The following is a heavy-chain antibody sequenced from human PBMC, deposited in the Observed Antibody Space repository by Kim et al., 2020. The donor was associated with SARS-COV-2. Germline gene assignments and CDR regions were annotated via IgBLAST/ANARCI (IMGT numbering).Heavy chain of an antibody. V-gene: IGHV4-31*02. Sequence: YTPSVKGRVTISVDTSKNQFYLKLSCVTAADTAVYYCARVVSSYYYGMDVWGQGTPVTVSS. CDR3: ARVVSSYYYGMDV. D-gene: IGHD3-16*01. J-gene: IGHJ6*02.